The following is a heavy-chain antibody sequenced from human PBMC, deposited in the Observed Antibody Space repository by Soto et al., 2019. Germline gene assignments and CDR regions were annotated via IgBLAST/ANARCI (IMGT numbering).Heavy chain of an antibody. D-gene: IGHD3-10*01. CDR2: IYYSGST. Sequence: SETLSLTCTVSGGSVSSGDYFWSWLRQSPGKRLEWIAYIYYSGSTNYNPSLKSRATISVDTPKSQVSLTLAPMTAADAALYYCARSPNYYYYGFDVWGQGTAVTVSS. CDR3: ARSPNYYYYGFDV. V-gene: IGHV4-61*08. J-gene: IGHJ6*02. CDR1: GGSVSSGDYF.